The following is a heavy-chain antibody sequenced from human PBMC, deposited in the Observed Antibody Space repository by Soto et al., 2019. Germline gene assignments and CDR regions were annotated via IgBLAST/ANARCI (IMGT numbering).Heavy chain of an antibody. V-gene: IGHV3-23*01. CDR2: ISGSGGST. CDR1: GFTFSSYA. J-gene: IGHJ6*02. D-gene: IGHD3-10*01. CDR3: AKVKFGELFWALAANYYYYGMDV. Sequence: GGSLRLSCAASGFTFSSYAMSWVRQAPGKGLEWVSAISGSGGSTYYADSVKGRFTISRENPKNTLYLQMNSLRAEDTAVYYCAKVKFGELFWALAANYYYYGMDVWGQGTTVTVSS.